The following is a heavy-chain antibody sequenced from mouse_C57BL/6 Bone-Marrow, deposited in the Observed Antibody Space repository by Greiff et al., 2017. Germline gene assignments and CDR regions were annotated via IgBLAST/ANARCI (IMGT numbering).Heavy chain of an antibody. CDR1: GFTFSDYY. V-gene: IGHV5-16*01. CDR2: INYDGSST. CDR3: ARLYYDSWFAY. D-gene: IGHD2-4*01. J-gene: IGHJ3*01. Sequence: EVKLMESEGGLVQPGSSMKLSCTASGFTFSDYYMAWVRQVPEKGLEWVANINYDGSSTYYLDSLKSRFIISRDNAKNILYLQMSSLKSEDTATYYCARLYYDSWFAYWGQGTLVTVSA.